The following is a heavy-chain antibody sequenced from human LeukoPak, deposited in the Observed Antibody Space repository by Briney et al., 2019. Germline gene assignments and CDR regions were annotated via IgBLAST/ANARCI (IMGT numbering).Heavy chain of an antibody. Sequence: ASVKVSCKASGGTFSSYAISWVRQAPGQGLEWMGRIIPILGIANYAQKFQGRVTITSDKSTSTAYMELSSLRSEDTAVYYCARDFLAYMVRGVTRYYFDYWGQGTLVTVSS. CDR2: IIPILGIA. J-gene: IGHJ4*02. CDR3: ARDFLAYMVRGVTRYYFDY. V-gene: IGHV1-69*04. D-gene: IGHD3-10*01. CDR1: GGTFSSYA.